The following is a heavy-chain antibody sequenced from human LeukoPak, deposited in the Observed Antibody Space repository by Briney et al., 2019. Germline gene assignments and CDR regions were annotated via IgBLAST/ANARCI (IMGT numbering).Heavy chain of an antibody. CDR2: IYTSGST. J-gene: IGHJ5*02. CDR1: GGSISSGSYY. V-gene: IGHV4-61*02. CDR3: ARTRQSIAAP. Sequence: PSETLSLTCTVSGGSISSGSYYWSWIRQPAGKGLEWIGRIYTSGSTNYNPSLKSRVTISVDTSKNQFSLKLSSVTAADTAVYYCARTRQSIAAPWGQGTLVTVSS. D-gene: IGHD6-6*01.